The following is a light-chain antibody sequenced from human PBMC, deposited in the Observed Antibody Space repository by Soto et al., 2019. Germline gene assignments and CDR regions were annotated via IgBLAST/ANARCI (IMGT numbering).Light chain of an antibody. CDR3: LQHNSFPLP. J-gene: IGKJ4*01. CDR1: QGIRTD. CDR2: GAS. Sequence: DIQMTQSPSSLSASVGDRVTITCRASQGIRTDLGWYQQKPGKAPKRLIYGASRLQSGVPSRFHGSESRTEFPLPISTQQREDFATYYCLQHNSFPLPFGGGTKVEIK. V-gene: IGKV1-17*01.